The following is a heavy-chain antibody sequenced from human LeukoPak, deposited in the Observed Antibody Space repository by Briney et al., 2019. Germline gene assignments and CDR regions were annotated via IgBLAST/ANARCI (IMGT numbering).Heavy chain of an antibody. CDR1: GGTFSSYA. V-gene: IGHV1-69*06. CDR3: ASLGYCSSTSCSRGGGGFDY. J-gene: IGHJ4*02. D-gene: IGHD2-2*01. CDR2: IIPIFGTA. Sequence: PVKVSCKASGGTFSSYAISWVRQAPGQGLEWMGGIIPIFGTANYAQKFQGRVTITADKSTSTAYMELSSLRSEDTAVYYCASLGYCSSTSCSRGGGGFDYWGQGTLVTVSS.